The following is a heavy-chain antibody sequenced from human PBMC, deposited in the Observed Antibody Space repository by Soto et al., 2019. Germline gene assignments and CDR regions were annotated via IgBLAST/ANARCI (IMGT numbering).Heavy chain of an antibody. J-gene: IGHJ6*02. CDR3: ARGGYDFWSGYYVYYYYGMDV. D-gene: IGHD3-3*01. CDR1: GGSISSGDYY. CDR2: IYYSGST. V-gene: IGHV4-30-4*01. Sequence: SETLSLTCTVSGGSISSGDYYWSWIRQPPGKGLEWIGYIYYSGSTYYNPSLKSRVTISVDTSKNQFSLKLSSVTAADTAVYYCARGGYDFWSGYYVYYYYGMDVWGQGTTVTAP.